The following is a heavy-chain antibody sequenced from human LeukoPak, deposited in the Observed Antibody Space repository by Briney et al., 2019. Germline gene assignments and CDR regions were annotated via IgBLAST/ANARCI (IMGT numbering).Heavy chain of an antibody. CDR3: TKAKRAGVVRGVPNAFDI. J-gene: IGHJ3*02. V-gene: IGHV3-9*01. D-gene: IGHD3-10*01. Sequence: GGSLRLSCAASGFTFDDYAMHWVRQAPGKGLEWVSGISWNSGSIGYADSVKGRFTISRDNAKNSLYLQMNSLRADDTALYYCTKAKRAGVVRGVPNAFDIWGQGTMVTVSS. CDR1: GFTFDDYA. CDR2: ISWNSGSI.